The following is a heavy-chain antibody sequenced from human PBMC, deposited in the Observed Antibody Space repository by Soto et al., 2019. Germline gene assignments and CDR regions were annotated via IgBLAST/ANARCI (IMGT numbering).Heavy chain of an antibody. CDR3: AKDSVQVISPSIAFDI. CDR1: GFTFSSYA. Sequence: QPGGSLRLSCASSGFTFSSYAMSWVRQAPGKGLEWVSAISGSGGSTYYADSVKGRFTVSRDNSKNTLYPQMNSLRAEDTAVYYCAKDSVQVISPSIAFDIWGQGTMVTVSS. CDR2: ISGSGGST. J-gene: IGHJ3*02. V-gene: IGHV3-23*01. D-gene: IGHD3-22*01.